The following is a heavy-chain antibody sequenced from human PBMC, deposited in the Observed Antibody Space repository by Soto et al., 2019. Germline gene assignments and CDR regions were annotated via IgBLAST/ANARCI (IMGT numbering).Heavy chain of an antibody. V-gene: IGHV5-51*01. Sequence: GESLKISCKGSGYTFTNYCIVWVRQIPGKGLEWMGIIYPGDSDTRYSPSFQGQVTISADRSISTAYLQWGSLKASDTGMYYCARYPTLTDYFFHGMDVWGQGTTVTVSS. D-gene: IGHD4-17*01. J-gene: IGHJ6*02. CDR3: ARYPTLTDYFFHGMDV. CDR1: GYTFTNYC. CDR2: IYPGDSDT.